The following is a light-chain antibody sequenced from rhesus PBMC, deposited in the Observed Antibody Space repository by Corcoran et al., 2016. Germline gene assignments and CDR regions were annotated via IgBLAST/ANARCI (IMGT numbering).Light chain of an antibody. CDR1: QSVSSN. Sequence: EIVMTQSPATLSLSPGETATISCRTSQSVSSNLAWYQQKPGQTPRLLIHGASSRDTGIPDKFSGSGSGTDFTLTISSLGPEDFAVYYCQKTSNFWTFGQGTKVEIK. J-gene: IGKJ1*01. CDR2: GAS. V-gene: IGKV3-31*02. CDR3: QKTSNFWT.